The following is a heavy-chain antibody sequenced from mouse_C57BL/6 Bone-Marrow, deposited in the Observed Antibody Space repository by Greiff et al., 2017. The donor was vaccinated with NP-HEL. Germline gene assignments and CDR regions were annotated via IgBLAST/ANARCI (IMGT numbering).Heavy chain of an antibody. V-gene: IGHV1-53*01. CDR2: INPSNGGT. Sequence: QVQLQQPGTELVKPGASVKLSCKASGYTFTSYWMHWVKQRPGQGLEWIGNINPSNGGTNYNEKFKSKATLTVDKYSSTAYMQLSSLTSEDSAVYYCARGGLLRDAMDYWGQGTSVTVSS. J-gene: IGHJ4*01. CDR1: GYTFTSYW. CDR3: ARGGLLRDAMDY. D-gene: IGHD2-3*01.